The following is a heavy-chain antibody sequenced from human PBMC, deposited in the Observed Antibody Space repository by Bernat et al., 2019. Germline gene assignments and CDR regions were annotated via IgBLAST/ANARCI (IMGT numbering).Heavy chain of an antibody. Sequence: QVQLQQWGAGLLKPSETLSLTCAVYGGSFSGYYWSWIRQPPGKGLEWIGEINHSGSTNYNPSLKSRVTISVDTSKNQFSLKLSSVTAADTAVYYCARGELAAAVPAPFGYWGQGTLVTVSS. J-gene: IGHJ4*02. V-gene: IGHV4-34*01. CDR1: GGSFSGYY. CDR3: ARGELAAAVPAPFGY. CDR2: INHSGST. D-gene: IGHD6-13*01.